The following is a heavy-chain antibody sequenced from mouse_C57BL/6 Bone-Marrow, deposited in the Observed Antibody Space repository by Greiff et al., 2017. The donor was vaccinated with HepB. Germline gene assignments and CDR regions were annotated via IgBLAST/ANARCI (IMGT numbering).Heavy chain of an antibody. CDR3: ARDDGYYGRAWFAY. V-gene: IGHV1-18*01. J-gene: IGHJ3*01. Sequence: VQLKQSGPELVKPGASVKIPCKASGYTFTDYNMDWVKQSHGKSLEWIGDINPNNGGTIYNQKFKGKATLTVDKSSSTAYMELRSLTSEDTAVYYCARDDGYYGRAWFAYWGQGTLVTVSA. D-gene: IGHD2-3*01. CDR2: INPNNGGT. CDR1: GYTFTDYN.